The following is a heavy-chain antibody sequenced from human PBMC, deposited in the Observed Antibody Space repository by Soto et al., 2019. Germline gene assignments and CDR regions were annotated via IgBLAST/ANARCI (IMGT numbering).Heavy chain of an antibody. J-gene: IGHJ3*01. CDR2: LDPADSFT. V-gene: IGHV5-10-1*01. Sequence: PGESLKISCNVSGYSFTTFWISWVRQMPEKGLEWMGRLDPADSFTNYSPSFQGHVTISVDKSINTAYLQWSSLKASDTAIYYCVRHLYDNRNYLDALDVWGQGTMVTVSS. D-gene: IGHD3-22*01. CDR3: VRHLYDNRNYLDALDV. CDR1: GYSFTTFW.